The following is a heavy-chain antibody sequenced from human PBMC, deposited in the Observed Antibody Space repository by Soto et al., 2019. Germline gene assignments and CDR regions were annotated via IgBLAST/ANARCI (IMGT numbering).Heavy chain of an antibody. V-gene: IGHV3-66*01. J-gene: IGHJ3*02. CDR3: ARTLHPYYYDSSGYDAFDI. CDR2: IYSGGST. Sequence: GGSLRLSCAASGFTVSSNYMSWVRQAPGKGLEWVSVIYSGGSTYYADSVKGRFTISRHNSKNTLYLQMNSLRAEDTAVYYCARTLHPYYYDSSGYDAFDIWGQGTMVTVSS. D-gene: IGHD3-22*01. CDR1: GFTVSSNY.